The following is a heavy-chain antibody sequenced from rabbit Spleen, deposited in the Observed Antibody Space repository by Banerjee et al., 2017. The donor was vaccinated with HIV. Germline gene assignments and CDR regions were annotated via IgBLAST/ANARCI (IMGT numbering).Heavy chain of an antibody. CDR3: ARDVLTTSGAYFEL. CDR2: SYGGSTGNS. J-gene: IGHJ6*01. V-gene: IGHV1S40*01. CDR1: GCDFSSGQY. Sequence: QSLEEYGGDLVKPRAALTIPCSASGCDFSSGQYMCWVRQAPGKELEWFACSYGGSTGNSYCATWVNGRFTISKTSSTTVTLQMTSLTAADTATYFCARDVLTTSGAYFELWGPGTLVTVS. D-gene: IGHD1-1*01.